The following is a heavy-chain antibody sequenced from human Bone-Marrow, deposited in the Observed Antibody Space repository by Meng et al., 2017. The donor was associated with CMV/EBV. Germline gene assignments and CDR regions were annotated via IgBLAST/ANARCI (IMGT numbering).Heavy chain of an antibody. Sequence: GESLKISCAASGFTFDDYAMHWVRQAPGKGLEWVSLISWDGGSTYYADSVKGRFPISRDNSKTSLYLQMNSLRAEDTALYYCAKDGQRFLEWSYGMDVWGQGTTVTVSS. CDR1: GFTFDDYA. V-gene: IGHV3-43D*03. D-gene: IGHD3-3*01. CDR2: ISWDGGST. CDR3: AKDGQRFLEWSYGMDV. J-gene: IGHJ6*02.